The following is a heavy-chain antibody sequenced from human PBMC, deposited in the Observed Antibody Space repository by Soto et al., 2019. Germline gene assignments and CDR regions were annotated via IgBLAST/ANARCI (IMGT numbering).Heavy chain of an antibody. Sequence: SETLSLTCTVSGSSISSYYWSWIRQPPGKGLEWIGYIYYSGSTNYNPSLKSRVTISVDTSKNQFSLKLSSVTAADTAVYYCARDEGRDGYMGDYGMDVWGQGTTVTVSS. D-gene: IGHD5-12*01. J-gene: IGHJ6*02. CDR2: IYYSGST. V-gene: IGHV4-59*01. CDR3: ARDEGRDGYMGDYGMDV. CDR1: GSSISSYY.